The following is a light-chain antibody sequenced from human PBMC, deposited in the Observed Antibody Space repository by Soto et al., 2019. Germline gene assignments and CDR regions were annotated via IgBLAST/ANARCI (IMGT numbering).Light chain of an antibody. Sequence: AIQLTQSPSSLSASVGDRVTITCRASQGIRGALAWYQQRPGKPPKMLIYDVSKLERGVPSRFSGSDSGTNFTLTISSLQAEDFATYYCQQFNSYPITFGQGTRLEIK. CDR1: QGIRGA. CDR3: QQFNSYPIT. CDR2: DVS. J-gene: IGKJ5*01. V-gene: IGKV1-13*02.